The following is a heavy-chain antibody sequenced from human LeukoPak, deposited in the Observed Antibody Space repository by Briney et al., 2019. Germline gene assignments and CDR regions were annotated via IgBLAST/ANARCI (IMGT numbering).Heavy chain of an antibody. CDR2: IGTVDDT. CDR1: GFTFSTHD. Sequence: GGSLRLSCAASGFTFSTHDMHWVRQVIGKGLECVSSIGTVDDTYYPASVKGRFTISRENAKNSLYLQMNSLRAGDTAVYYCARGPRFGSGTYFPFDYWGQGTLVTVSS. CDR3: ARGPRFGSGTYFPFDY. J-gene: IGHJ4*02. D-gene: IGHD3-10*01. V-gene: IGHV3-13*01.